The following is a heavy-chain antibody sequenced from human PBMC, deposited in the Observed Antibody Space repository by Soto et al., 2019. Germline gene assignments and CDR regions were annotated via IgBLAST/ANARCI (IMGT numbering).Heavy chain of an antibody. CDR1: GFTFSTFW. CDR3: ARGFEY. V-gene: IGHV3-74*01. J-gene: IGHJ4*02. CDR2: INSDGSSR. Sequence: EVQLVESGGGLVQPGGSLRLSCEASGFTFSTFWMDWVRQAPGKGLVWVSRINSDGSSRNYAASGKGRGTISRDNAKNMLYLPINSLRAEDTAVYYWARGFEYWGQGTLVTVSS.